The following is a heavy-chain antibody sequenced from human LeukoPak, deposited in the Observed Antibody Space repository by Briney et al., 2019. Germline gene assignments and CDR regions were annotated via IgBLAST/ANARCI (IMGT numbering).Heavy chain of an antibody. Sequence: SETLSLTCTVSGGSISSGSYYWSWIRQPAGKGLEWIGRIYTSGSTNYSPSLKSRVTISVDTSKNQFSLKLSSVTAADTAVYYCARAGAARLTNWFDPWGQGTLVTVSS. J-gene: IGHJ5*02. V-gene: IGHV4-61*02. CDR3: ARAGAARLTNWFDP. D-gene: IGHD6-6*01. CDR1: GGSISSGSYY. CDR2: IYTSGST.